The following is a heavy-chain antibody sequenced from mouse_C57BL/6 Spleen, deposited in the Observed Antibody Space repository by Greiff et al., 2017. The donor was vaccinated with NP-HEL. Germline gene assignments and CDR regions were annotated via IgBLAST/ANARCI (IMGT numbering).Heavy chain of an antibody. J-gene: IGHJ2*01. Sequence: LQESGAELVKPGASVKISCKASGYAFSSYWMNWVKQRPGKGLEWIGQIYPGDGDTNYNGKFKGKATLTADKSSSTAYMQLSSLTSEDSAVYFCARGGTVVASDYWGQGTTLTVSS. D-gene: IGHD1-1*01. CDR3: ARGGTVVASDY. V-gene: IGHV1-80*01. CDR2: IYPGDGDT. CDR1: GYAFSSYW.